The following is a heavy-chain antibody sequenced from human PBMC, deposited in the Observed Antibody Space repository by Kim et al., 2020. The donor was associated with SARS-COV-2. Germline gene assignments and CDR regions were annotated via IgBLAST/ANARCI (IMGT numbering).Heavy chain of an antibody. Sequence: SETLSLTCAVYGGSFSGYYWSWIRQPPGKGLEWIGEINHSGSTNYNPSLKSRVTISVDTSKNQFSLKLSSVTAADTAVYYCARVGRSYSSGWYKGSGAFDIWGQGTMVTVSS. V-gene: IGHV4-34*01. J-gene: IGHJ3*02. CDR2: INHSGST. CDR1: GGSFSGYY. D-gene: IGHD6-19*01. CDR3: ARVGRSYSSGWYKGSGAFDI.